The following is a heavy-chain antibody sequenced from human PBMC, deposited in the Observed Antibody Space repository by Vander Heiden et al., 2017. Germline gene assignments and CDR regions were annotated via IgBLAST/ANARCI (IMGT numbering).Heavy chain of an antibody. CDR1: GGCISSSSYY. Sequence: QLPLQESGPGLLKPSEAPSLTCTVSGGCISSSSYYWGWICQPPAKGLASIGRIHYRVGTYNNPSLKSRVTISVDTSKTQCSLKLSVVTAADTALYYCASRLRIAARPFDYWGQGTLVTVSS. CDR2: IHYRVGT. D-gene: IGHD6-25*01. CDR3: ASRLRIAARPFDY. J-gene: IGHJ4*02. V-gene: IGHV4-39*01.